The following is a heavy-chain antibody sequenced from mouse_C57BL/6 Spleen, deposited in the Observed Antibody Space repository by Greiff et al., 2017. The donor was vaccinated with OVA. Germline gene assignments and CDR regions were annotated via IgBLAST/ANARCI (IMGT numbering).Heavy chain of an antibody. CDR3: ARSVGCGSSYVLFAY. Sequence: QVQLQQPGTELVKPGASVKLSCKASGYTFTSYWMHWVKQRPGHGLEWIGNIKPSNGGTNYNDKFKGKATLTVDNSSTTAYMQLSSLTSADSAVYYGARSVGCGSSYVLFAYWGQGTLVTVSA. D-gene: IGHD1-1*01. J-gene: IGHJ3*01. CDR1: GYTFTSYW. CDR2: IKPSNGGT. V-gene: IGHV1-53*01.